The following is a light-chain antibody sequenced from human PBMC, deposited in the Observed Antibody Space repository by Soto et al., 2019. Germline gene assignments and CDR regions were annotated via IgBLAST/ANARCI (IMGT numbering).Light chain of an antibody. CDR3: QKGYSNRWT. CDR2: ATS. CDR1: QNIDKY. Sequence: DIQMTQSPSSLSASVGDRVTITCRASQNIDKYLNWYQQKPGKAPKLLVYATSSLYSGVPSRFSGSGSVTDFTLTITSLQPEDFATYYCQKGYSNRWTFGQGTKVEIK. J-gene: IGKJ1*01. V-gene: IGKV1-39*01.